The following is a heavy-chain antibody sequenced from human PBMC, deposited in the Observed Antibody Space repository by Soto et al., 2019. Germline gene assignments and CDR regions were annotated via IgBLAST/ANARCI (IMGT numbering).Heavy chain of an antibody. CDR3: ARGSALADLDAFDI. V-gene: IGHV3-13*01. CDR1: GFTFSSYD. Sequence: EVQLVESGGGLVQPGGSLRLSCAASGFTFSSYDMHWVRQATGKGLEWVSAIGTAGDTYYPGSVKGRFTISRENAKNSLYLQMNSLRAGDTAVYYCARGSALADLDAFDIWGQGTMVTVSS. D-gene: IGHD6-19*01. CDR2: IGTAGDT. J-gene: IGHJ3*02.